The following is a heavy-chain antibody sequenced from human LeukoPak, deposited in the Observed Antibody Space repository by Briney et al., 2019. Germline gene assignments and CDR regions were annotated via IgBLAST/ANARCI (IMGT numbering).Heavy chain of an antibody. V-gene: IGHV4-34*01. Sequence: SETLSLTCALYGGSFSGYYWSWIRQSPGTRLEAFGEINHSGSTNYNPSLKSRVTISVDTSKNQFSLKLSSVTAADTAVYYCARGRPTAMVSQHKYYFDYWGQGTLVTVSS. CDR2: INHSGST. D-gene: IGHD5-18*01. CDR3: ARGRPTAMVSQHKYYFDY. J-gene: IGHJ4*02. CDR1: GGSFSGYY.